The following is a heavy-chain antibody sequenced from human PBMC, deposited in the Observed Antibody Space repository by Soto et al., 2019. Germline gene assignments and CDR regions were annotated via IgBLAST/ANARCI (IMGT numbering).Heavy chain of an antibody. CDR1: GFTFSSYA. D-gene: IGHD3-10*01. Sequence: VQLLESGGGLVQPGGSLRLSCVASGFTFSSYAMNWVRQAPGKGLEWVSVISTSGGTTYYADSVKGRFTISRDNSKNTLYVQMHSLRAEDTAVYYCAKGVGGGNSVYFDYWGQGTVVTVSS. J-gene: IGHJ4*02. CDR3: AKGVGGGNSVYFDY. V-gene: IGHV3-23*01. CDR2: ISTSGGTT.